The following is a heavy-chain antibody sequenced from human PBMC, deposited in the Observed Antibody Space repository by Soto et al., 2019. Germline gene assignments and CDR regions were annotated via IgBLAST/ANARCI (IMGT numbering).Heavy chain of an antibody. V-gene: IGHV3-48*01. CDR1: GFTFSSYS. CDR3: ARDRGCSGGICYRDLGY. D-gene: IGHD2-15*01. CDR2: ISSISNTI. Sequence: EVQLVESGGGLVQPGGSLRLSCAASGFTFSSYSMSWVRQAPGKGLEWVSYISSISNTIYYADSVKGRFTISRDNAKNSLYLNMNSLSAEDTAVYYCARDRGCSGGICYRDLGYWGQGTLFTVSS. J-gene: IGHJ4*02.